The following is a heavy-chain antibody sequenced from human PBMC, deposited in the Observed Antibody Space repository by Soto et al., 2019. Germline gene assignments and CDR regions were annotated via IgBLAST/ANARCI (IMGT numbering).Heavy chain of an antibody. D-gene: IGHD6-19*01. CDR1: GFTFSSYG. CDR3: ARVHIEVDRN. J-gene: IGHJ1*01. CDR2: ISYDGSNK. Sequence: PGGSLRLSCAASGFTFSSYGMHWVRQAPGKGLEWVAVISYDGSNKYYADSVKGRFTISRDNAKNTLYLQMNSLRAEDTAVYYCARVHIEVDRNWGQGSLVTVSS. V-gene: IGHV3-30*03.